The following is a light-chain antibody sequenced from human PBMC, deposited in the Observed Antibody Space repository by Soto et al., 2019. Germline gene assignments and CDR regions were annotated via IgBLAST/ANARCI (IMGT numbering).Light chain of an antibody. CDR3: QQYNTWPLT. J-gene: IGKJ4*02. CDR2: GAS. Sequence: EIVMTQSPATLSVSPGERATLSCRASQGVTTNLAWYQQKPCQAPRLLIYGASTRATGIPARFSGSGSGTEFTLTISSLQSEEFAVYYCQQYNTWPLTFGGGTKVEIK. CDR1: QGVTTN. V-gene: IGKV3-15*01.